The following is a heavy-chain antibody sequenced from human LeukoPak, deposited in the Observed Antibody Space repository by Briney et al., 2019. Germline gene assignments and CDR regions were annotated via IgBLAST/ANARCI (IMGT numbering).Heavy chain of an antibody. CDR1: GFTFSSYA. V-gene: IGHV3-23*01. CDR3: ARVKDYYGSGSYQH. D-gene: IGHD3-10*01. J-gene: IGHJ4*02. CDR2: ISGSGGST. Sequence: PGGSLRLSCAASGFTFSSYAMSWVRQAPGKGLEWVSAISGSGGSTYYADSVKGRFTISRDNAKNSLYLQMNSLRAEDTAVYYCARVKDYYGSGSYQHWGQGTLVTVSS.